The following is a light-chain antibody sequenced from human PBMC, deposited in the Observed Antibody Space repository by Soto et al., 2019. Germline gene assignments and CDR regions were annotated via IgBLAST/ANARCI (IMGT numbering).Light chain of an antibody. CDR2: KAS. Sequence: DIQMTQSPSTLSASVGARVPITCRASQSISSWLAWYQQKPGKAPKLLIYKASNLKSGVPSRFSGSGSGTEFTLTISSLQPDDFATYYCQQYNSYSRTFGQGTKVDI. CDR1: QSISSW. J-gene: IGKJ1*01. V-gene: IGKV1-5*03. CDR3: QQYNSYSRT.